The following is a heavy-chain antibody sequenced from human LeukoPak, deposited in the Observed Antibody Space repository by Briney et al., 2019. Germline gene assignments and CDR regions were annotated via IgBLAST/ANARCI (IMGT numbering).Heavy chain of an antibody. J-gene: IGHJ4*02. Sequence: GGSLRLSCAASGFTVSSNYMSWVRQAPGKGLEWVSVIYSGGTTYYADSVKGRFTISRDNSKNTLYLQMNSLRAEDTAVYYCAREDILTGYFDYWGQGTLVTVSS. V-gene: IGHV3-53*01. CDR1: GFTVSSNY. CDR3: AREDILTGYFDY. D-gene: IGHD3-9*01. CDR2: IYSGGTT.